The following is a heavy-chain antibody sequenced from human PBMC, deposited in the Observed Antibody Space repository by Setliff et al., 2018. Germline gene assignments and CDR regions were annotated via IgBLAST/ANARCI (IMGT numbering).Heavy chain of an antibody. V-gene: IGHV4-4*02. CDR3: ARGISFHLEWLL. J-gene: IGHJ4*02. CDR1: GGSISSSNW. CDR2: IYHSGST. D-gene: IGHD3-3*01. Sequence: SETLSLTCAVSGGSISSSNWWSWVRQPPGKGLEWIGEIYHSGSTNYNPSLKSRVTISVDRSKNQSSLKLSSVTAADTAVYYCARGISFHLEWLLRGQGTLVTVSS.